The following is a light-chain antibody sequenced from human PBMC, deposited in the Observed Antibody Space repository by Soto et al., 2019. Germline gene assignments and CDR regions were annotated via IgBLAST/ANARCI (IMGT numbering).Light chain of an antibody. V-gene: IGLV1-44*01. CDR1: SSNIGSNT. J-gene: IGLJ3*02. Sequence: QSVLTQPPSASGTPGQRVTISCSGSSSNIGSNTVNWYQQLPGTAPKLLIYSNNQRPSGVPDRFYGSKSGTSASLAISGLQSEDEPEYYCAAWDDSLNGWVFGGGTKLTVL. CDR2: SNN. CDR3: AAWDDSLNGWV.